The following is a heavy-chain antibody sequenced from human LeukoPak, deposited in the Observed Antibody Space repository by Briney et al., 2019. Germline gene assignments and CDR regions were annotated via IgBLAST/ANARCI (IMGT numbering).Heavy chain of an antibody. J-gene: IGHJ4*02. CDR2: IKEDGTEK. CDR3: ARGNTYGYL. D-gene: IGHD5-18*01. CDR1: GFIFTDYW. V-gene: IGHV3-7*01. Sequence: GGSLRLSCAASGFIFTDYWMYWVRQAPGKGLAWVANIKEDGTEKNYVDSVKGRFTISRDNAKNSLYLQMNSLRAEDTAVYYCARGNTYGYLWGQGTLVTVSS.